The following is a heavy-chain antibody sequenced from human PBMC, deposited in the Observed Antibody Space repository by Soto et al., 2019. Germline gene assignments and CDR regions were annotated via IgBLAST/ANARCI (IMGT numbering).Heavy chain of an antibody. CDR2: VYYSGRT. CDR3: ARDRANSPDYFDY. V-gene: IGHV4-30-4*01. D-gene: IGHD1-1*01. Sequence: SETLSLTCTVSGGSFRSDAYYWSWIRQPPGKGLEWIGCVYYSGRTYYNPSLESRITISMDTFKDQFSLKLSAVNAADTAVYYCARDRANSPDYFDYWGQGALVTVSS. J-gene: IGHJ4*02. CDR1: GGSFRSDAYY.